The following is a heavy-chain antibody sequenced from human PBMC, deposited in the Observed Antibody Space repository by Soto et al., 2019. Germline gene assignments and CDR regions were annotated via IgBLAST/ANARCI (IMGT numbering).Heavy chain of an antibody. D-gene: IGHD5-12*01. J-gene: IGHJ3*02. CDR1: GFTFSDYY. CDR2: INSSSSYT. V-gene: IGHV3-11*06. Sequence: QVQLVESGGGLVKPGGSLRLSCAASGFTFSDYYMSWIRQAPGKGLEWVSYINSSSSYTNYADSVKGRFTISRDNAKNSLYLQMNSLRAEDTAVYYCARVGVDIVATSKDAFDIWGQGTMVTVSS. CDR3: ARVGVDIVATSKDAFDI.